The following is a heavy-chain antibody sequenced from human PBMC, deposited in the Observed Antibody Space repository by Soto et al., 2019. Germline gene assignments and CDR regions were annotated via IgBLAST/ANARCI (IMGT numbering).Heavy chain of an antibody. CDR3: ARVGSGECADLDL. Sequence: SDTLSLACSWYVGCFSGYDGRVVREPPGKGLEWMLEINHSGSTNYNPSLNSRGTISVDTSKNHFSLKLSSVTAADTAVYYCARVGSGECADLDLWGTGTTV. CDR2: INHSGST. CDR1: VGCFSGYD. D-gene: IGHD4-17*01. J-gene: IGHJ3*01. V-gene: IGHV4-34*01.